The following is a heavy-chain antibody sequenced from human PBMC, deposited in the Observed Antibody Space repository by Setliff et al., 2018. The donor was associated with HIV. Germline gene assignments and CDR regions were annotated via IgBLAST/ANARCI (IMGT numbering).Heavy chain of an antibody. V-gene: IGHV4-4*07. CDR1: GGSMSPYY. CDR2: IYPTGST. CDR3: ARYRSKLDWFDP. Sequence: PSETLSLTCSVSGGSMSPYYWTWIRQPAGRGLEWIGRIYPTGSTIYNPSPKSRVTISVDTSQNQFSLKLRSVTAADTAVYYCARYRSKLDWFDPWGQGTLVTVSS. J-gene: IGHJ5*02. D-gene: IGHD1-26*01.